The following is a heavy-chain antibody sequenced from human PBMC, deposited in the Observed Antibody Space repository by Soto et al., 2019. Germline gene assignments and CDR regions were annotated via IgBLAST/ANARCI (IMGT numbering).Heavy chain of an antibody. CDR1: GFTFSDYA. CDR2: TSDDGSKR. CDR3: AKGSPDRSWLD. D-gene: IGHD6-13*01. Sequence: QVQLVESGGGAVLAGMSLRLSCAGSGFTFSDYAMYWVRQAPGKGLEWVAVTSDDGSKRYYADSVKGRFTITRDNSKNALYLQMNSLRREDTAVYYCAKGSPDRSWLDWGQGTLVAAAS. V-gene: IGHV3-30*18. J-gene: IGHJ4*02.